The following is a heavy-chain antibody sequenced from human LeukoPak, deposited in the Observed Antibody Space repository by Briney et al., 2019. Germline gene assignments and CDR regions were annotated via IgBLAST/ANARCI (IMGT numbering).Heavy chain of an antibody. CDR2: IYYSGST. D-gene: IGHD2-15*01. CDR3: AREKGYCSGGSCYRGHNWFDP. J-gene: IGHJ5*02. V-gene: IGHV4-31*03. CDR1: GGSISNGGYY. Sequence: SETLSLTCTVSGGSISNGGYYWSWIRQHPGKGLEWIGYIYYSGSTYYNPSLKSRVTISVDTSKNQFSLKLSSVTAADTAVYYCAREKGYCSGGSCYRGHNWFDPWGQGTLVTVSS.